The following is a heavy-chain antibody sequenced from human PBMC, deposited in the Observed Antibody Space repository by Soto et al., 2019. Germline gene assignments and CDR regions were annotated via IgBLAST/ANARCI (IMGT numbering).Heavy chain of an antibody. Sequence: QVQLVESGGGVAQPGRSLRLSCAASGFTFSSYGMHWVRQAPGKGLEWVAVIWYDGSNKYYADSVKGRFTISRDNSKNTLYLQMNSLRAEDTAVYYCVGSYSSGWYSNYYFDYWGQGTLVTVSS. V-gene: IGHV3-33*01. CDR3: VGSYSSGWYSNYYFDY. CDR2: IWYDGSNK. D-gene: IGHD6-19*01. CDR1: GFTFSSYG. J-gene: IGHJ4*02.